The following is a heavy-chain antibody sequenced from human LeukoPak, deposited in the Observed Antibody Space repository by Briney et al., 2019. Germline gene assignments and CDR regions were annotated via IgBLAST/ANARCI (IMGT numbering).Heavy chain of an antibody. CDR1: GYTFTGYY. Sequence: ASVKVSCKASGYTFTGYYMHWVRQAPGQGLEWMGWINPNSGGTNYAQKFQGRVTMTRDTSISTAYMELSRLRSDDTAVYYCARPRIAAAGVFDYWGQGTLVTVSS. V-gene: IGHV1-2*02. J-gene: IGHJ4*02. CDR2: INPNSGGT. D-gene: IGHD6-13*01. CDR3: ARPRIAAAGVFDY.